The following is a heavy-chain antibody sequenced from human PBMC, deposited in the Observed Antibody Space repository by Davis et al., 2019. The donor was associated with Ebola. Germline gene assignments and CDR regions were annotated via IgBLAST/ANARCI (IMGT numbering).Heavy chain of an antibody. Sequence: SETLSLTCTVSGGSISGYHWNWIRQPPGKGLEWIGYVHYTGSTNYNPSLKSRVTISVDTSKNQFSLKLTSVTAADTAVYYCARGPKGYDILTGYSPYYYYGMDVWGQGTTVTVSS. D-gene: IGHD3-9*01. CDR1: GGSISGYH. CDR2: VHYTGST. V-gene: IGHV4-59*08. J-gene: IGHJ6*02. CDR3: ARGPKGYDILTGYSPYYYYGMDV.